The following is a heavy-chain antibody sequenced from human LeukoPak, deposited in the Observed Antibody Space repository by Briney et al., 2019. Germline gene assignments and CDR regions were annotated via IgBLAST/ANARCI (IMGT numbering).Heavy chain of an antibody. CDR2: IKQDGSET. CDR3: ARKGGTRGPLNY. Sequence: PGESLRLSCAASGFTFSNYWMSWVRQAPGKGLEWVANIKQDGSETYYVDSVKGRFTISRDNAKNSLFLQMNSPTAEDTAVYYCARKGGTRGPLNYWGQGTLVTVSS. CDR1: GFTFSNYW. D-gene: IGHD2-8*01. J-gene: IGHJ4*02. V-gene: IGHV3-7*01.